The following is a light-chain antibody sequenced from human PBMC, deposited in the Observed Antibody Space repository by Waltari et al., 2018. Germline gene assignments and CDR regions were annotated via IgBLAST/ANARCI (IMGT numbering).Light chain of an antibody. CDR3: QQYGSSVLYT. CDR1: QSLTKRY. V-gene: IGKV3-20*01. Sequence: VLTQSPGTLSLSPGERATLSCRASQSLTKRYLAGYQQKPGQAPRLLIYGQSSRAAGIPDRFSGSGAGTDFTLTISRLEPEDFAVYYCQQYGSSVLYTFGQGTKLEIK. CDR2: GQS. J-gene: IGKJ2*01.